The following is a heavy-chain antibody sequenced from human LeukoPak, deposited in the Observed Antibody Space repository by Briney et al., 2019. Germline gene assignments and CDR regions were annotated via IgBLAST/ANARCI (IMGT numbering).Heavy chain of an antibody. CDR1: GVSISSGDYY. D-gene: IGHD3-22*01. J-gene: IGHJ5*02. Sequence: SETLSLTCTVSGVSISSGDYYWSWIGQPQGKGLGWIAYMYYSGSTYYNPSLKSRVTMSADTSKNQLSLKLSSVTAADTAVYYCARPYYYDSRIDPWGQGILLTVSS. CDR3: ARPYYYDSRIDP. CDR2: MYYSGST. V-gene: IGHV4-30-4*01.